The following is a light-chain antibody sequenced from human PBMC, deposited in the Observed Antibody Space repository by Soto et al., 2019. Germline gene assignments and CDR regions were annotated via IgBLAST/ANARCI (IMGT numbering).Light chain of an antibody. CDR3: HQRQSWPRT. Sequence: EIVLTQSPATLSSFPGERATLSCRASQAVNTRLAWYQHKPGQAPRLLIYLTSNRATGIPARFSGSGSGTDFTLTISSLDPEDSAVYYCHQRQSWPRTFGQGTKVYIK. V-gene: IGKV3-11*01. CDR2: LTS. J-gene: IGKJ1*01. CDR1: QAVNTR.